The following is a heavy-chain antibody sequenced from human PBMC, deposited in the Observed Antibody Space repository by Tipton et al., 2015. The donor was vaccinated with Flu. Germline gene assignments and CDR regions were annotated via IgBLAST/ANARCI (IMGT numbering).Heavy chain of an antibody. Sequence: QLVQSGGGLVQPGGSLRLSCGASGFTFSTYWMSWVRQAPGKGLEWVANIKQGGGEKYYVDSVKGRFTISRDNAKNSLHLQMNSLRAEDTAVYYCARTRGGYCSSSSCYADYFDYWDQGTLVTVSS. D-gene: IGHD2-2*01. CDR1: GFTFSTYW. J-gene: IGHJ4*02. CDR2: IKQGGGEK. V-gene: IGHV3-7*01. CDR3: ARTRGGYCSSSSCYADYFDY.